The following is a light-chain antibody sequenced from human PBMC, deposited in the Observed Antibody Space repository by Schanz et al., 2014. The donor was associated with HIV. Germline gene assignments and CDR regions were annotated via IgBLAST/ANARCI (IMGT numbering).Light chain of an antibody. CDR1: NSDVGGYDY. J-gene: IGLJ3*02. Sequence: QSALTQPASVSGSPGQSITISCTGTNSDVGGYDYVSWYQQHPGKAPKLMIYGVTDRPSGASNRFSGSKSGNTASLTISGLQAEDEADYFCTSYTSSSTLVLFGGGTKLTVL. CDR3: TSYTSSSTLVL. CDR2: GVT. V-gene: IGLV2-14*01.